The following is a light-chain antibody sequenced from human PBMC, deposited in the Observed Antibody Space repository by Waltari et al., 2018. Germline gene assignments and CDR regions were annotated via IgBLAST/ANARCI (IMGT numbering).Light chain of an antibody. Sequence: EIVLTQSPGTLSLSPGERATLSCRASQSVSSSYLAWYQQKPGQAPRLLIYGASSRATGIPDRFSGSGSGTDFTLTISRLGPEDFAVYYCQQYGSPGITFGGGTKVEIK. CDR1: QSVSSSY. V-gene: IGKV3-20*01. J-gene: IGKJ4*01. CDR2: GAS. CDR3: QQYGSPGIT.